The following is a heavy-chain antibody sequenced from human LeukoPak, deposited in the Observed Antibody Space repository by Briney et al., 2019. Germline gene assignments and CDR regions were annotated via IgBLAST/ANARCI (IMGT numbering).Heavy chain of an antibody. CDR2: INPSGGST. D-gene: IGHD1-26*01. CDR1: GYTFTSYY. CDR3: ARALYSGSYYVYYYYGMDV. Sequence: ASVKVSCKASGYTFTSYYMHWVRQAPGQGLEWMGIINPSGGSTSYAQKFQGRVTMTRNTSISTAYMELSSLRSEDTAVYYCARALYSGSYYVYYYYGMDVWGQGTTVTVSS. V-gene: IGHV1-46*01. J-gene: IGHJ6*02.